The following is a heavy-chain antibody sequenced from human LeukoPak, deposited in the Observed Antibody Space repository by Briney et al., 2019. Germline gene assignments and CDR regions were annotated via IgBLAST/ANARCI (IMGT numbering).Heavy chain of an antibody. J-gene: IGHJ4*02. CDR2: IYYSGST. V-gene: IGHV4-59*01. Sequence: SETLSLTCTVSGGSISSYYWSWIRQPPGKGLEWIGYIYYSGSTNYNPSLKSRVTISVDTSKNQFSLKLSSVTAADTAVYYCALGKIAVAEVGYWGQGTLVTVSS. D-gene: IGHD6-19*01. CDR3: ALGKIAVAEVGY. CDR1: GGSISSYY.